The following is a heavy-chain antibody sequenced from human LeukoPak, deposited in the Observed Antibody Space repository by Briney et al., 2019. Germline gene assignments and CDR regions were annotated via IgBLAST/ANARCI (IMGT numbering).Heavy chain of an antibody. D-gene: IGHD2-8*02. CDR3: ARPPWSNGMDG. CDR1: GGSISSSSYY. Sequence: SETLSLTCTLSGGSISSSSYYWGWIRKPPGKGLEWIGSIYYGGSTYYNPSLKSRVTISVDTYKNQFTLKLSSVTAADTAVYYCARPPWSNGMDGWGQGTTVTAAS. J-gene: IGHJ6*02. V-gene: IGHV4-39*01. CDR2: IYYGGST.